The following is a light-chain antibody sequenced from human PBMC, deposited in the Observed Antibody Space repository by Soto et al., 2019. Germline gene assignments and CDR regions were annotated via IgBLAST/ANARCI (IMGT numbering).Light chain of an antibody. V-gene: IGKV3-15*01. J-gene: IGKJ4*01. CDR3: QQHSAWPLT. CDR1: QSVRSN. CDR2: GAS. Sequence: EIVMTQSPATLSVSPGERATLFCRASQSVRSNFLAWYQQKPGQAPSLLIYGASIRATGIPARFSGSWSGTEFTLTISRLQSEDFAVYYCQQHSAWPLTFGGGTKVEIK.